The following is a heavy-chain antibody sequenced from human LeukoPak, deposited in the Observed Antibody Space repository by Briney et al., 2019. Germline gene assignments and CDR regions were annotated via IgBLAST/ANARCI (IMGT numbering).Heavy chain of an antibody. V-gene: IGHV1-2*02. CDR1: GYTFTGYY. J-gene: IGHJ1*01. Sequence: ASVQVSCKASGYTFTGYYLHWVRQAPGQGLEWMGWINPNNGDTNYARKFQGRVTMTRDTSISTAYMELSRLRSDDTAVYYCARDSYYDSSGYYSSEYFQHWGQGTLVTVSS. CDR3: ARDSYYDSSGYYSSEYFQH. CDR2: INPNNGDT. D-gene: IGHD3-22*01.